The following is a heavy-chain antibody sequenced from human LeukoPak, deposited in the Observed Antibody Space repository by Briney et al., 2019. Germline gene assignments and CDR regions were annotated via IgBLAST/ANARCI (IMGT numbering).Heavy chain of an antibody. CDR3: ARDPEDTVTTWSVVSWVDY. V-gene: IGHV1-69*04. CDR2: IIPTLGIA. Sequence: ASVKVSCKASGGTFSSYAISWVRQAPGQGLEWMGRIIPTLGIANYAQKFQGRVTITADKSTSTAYMELSSLRSEDTAVYYCARDPEDTVTTWSVVSWVDYWGQGTLVTVSS. J-gene: IGHJ4*02. D-gene: IGHD4-17*01. CDR1: GGTFSSYA.